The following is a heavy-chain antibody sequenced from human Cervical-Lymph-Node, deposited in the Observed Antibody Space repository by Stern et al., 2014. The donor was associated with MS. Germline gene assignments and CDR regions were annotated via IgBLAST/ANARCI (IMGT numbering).Heavy chain of an antibody. CDR3: ARKGAIVPAAIENWFDS. CDR2: IYHSGST. J-gene: IGHJ5*01. Sequence: QVQLQESGPGLVTPSQTLSLTCTVSGDSISSGGYFWSWIRQHPGKGLEWIGYIYHSGSTYYNPSLKSRATISVDTSKNQFSLTLSSVTAADTAVYYCARKGAIVPAAIENWFDSWGQGTLVTVSS. V-gene: IGHV4-31*03. CDR1: GDSISSGGYF. D-gene: IGHD2-2*01.